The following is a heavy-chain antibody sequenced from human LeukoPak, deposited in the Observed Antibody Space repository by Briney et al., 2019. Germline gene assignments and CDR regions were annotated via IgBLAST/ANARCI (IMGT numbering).Heavy chain of an antibody. V-gene: IGHV3-21*01. CDR2: ISSSSSYI. CDR1: GFTFSSYS. CDR3: ARVPNDILTGYYDY. D-gene: IGHD3-9*01. J-gene: IGHJ4*02. Sequence: GGSLRLSCAASGFTFSSYSMNWVRQAPGKGLEWVSSISSSSSYIYYADSVKGRFTISRDNAKHSLYLQMNSLRAEDTAVYYCARVPNDILTGYYDYWGQGTLVTVSS.